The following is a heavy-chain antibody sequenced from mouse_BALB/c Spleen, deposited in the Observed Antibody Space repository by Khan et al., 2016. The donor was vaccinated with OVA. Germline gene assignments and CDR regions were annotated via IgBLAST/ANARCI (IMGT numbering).Heavy chain of an antibody. CDR2: INTYTGEP. Sequence: QIQLVQSGPEVKKPGETVKISCKASGYSFTNYGMNWVRQAPGKGLKWMGWINTYTGEPTYADDFKGRFAFSLETSASTAYLQINNLKNEDTATYFCASGGYWYFDAWGAGTTVTVSS. D-gene: IGHD1-1*02. J-gene: IGHJ1*01. V-gene: IGHV9-3-1*01. CDR1: GYSFTNYG. CDR3: ASGGYWYFDA.